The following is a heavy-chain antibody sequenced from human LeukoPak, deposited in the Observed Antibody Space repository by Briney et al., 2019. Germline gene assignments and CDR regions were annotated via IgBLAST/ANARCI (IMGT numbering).Heavy chain of an antibody. Sequence: GGSLRLSCAASGFTFSNYWMHWVRQAPGKGLVWVSRINTDGSTTSYGDSVKGRFTISRDNAKNTLYLQMNSLRTEDTAVYYCARATISGVVGPYWFDPWGQGTLVTVSS. D-gene: IGHD3-3*01. CDR1: GFTFSNYW. CDR3: ARATISGVVGPYWFDP. CDR2: INTDGSTT. V-gene: IGHV3-74*01. J-gene: IGHJ5*02.